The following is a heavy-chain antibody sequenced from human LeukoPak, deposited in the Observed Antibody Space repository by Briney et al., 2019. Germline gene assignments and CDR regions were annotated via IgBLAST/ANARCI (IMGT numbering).Heavy chain of an antibody. V-gene: IGHV4-30-4*01. Sequence: KPSQTLSLTCTVSGGSISSGDYYWSWIRQPPGKGLEWIGYIYYSGSTYYNPSLKSRVTISVDTSKNQFSLKLSSVTAADTAVYYCARAQRRYDFWSGYYEYYFDYWGQGTLVTVSS. J-gene: IGHJ4*02. CDR2: IYYSGST. CDR3: ARAQRRYDFWSGYYEYYFDY. D-gene: IGHD3-3*01. CDR1: GGSISSGDYY.